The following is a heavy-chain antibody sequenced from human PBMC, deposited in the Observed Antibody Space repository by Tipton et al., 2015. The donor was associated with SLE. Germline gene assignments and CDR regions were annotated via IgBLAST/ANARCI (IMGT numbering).Heavy chain of an antibody. J-gene: IGHJ4*02. CDR1: GFTFTTYA. Sequence: SLRLSCAASGFTFTTYAMHWVRQAPGKGLQWVASIPFDGNNDAYADPVKGRFTIARDNSKNTLYLQLNSLRPEDTAVYYCAKQREDDYDYDFDYRGQGTLVTVSS. CDR2: IPFDGNND. CDR3: AKQREDDYDYDFDY. V-gene: IGHV3-30*18. D-gene: IGHD5-24*01.